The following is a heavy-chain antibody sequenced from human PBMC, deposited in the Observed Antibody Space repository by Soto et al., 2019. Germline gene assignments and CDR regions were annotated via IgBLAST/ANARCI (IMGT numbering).Heavy chain of an antibody. Sequence: SETLSLTCTVSGGSISSGDYYWSWIRQPPGKGLEWIGYIYYSGSTYYNPSLKSRVTISVDTSKNQFSLKLSSVTAADTAVYYCAREIVATTYFDYWGQGTLVTVSS. CDR2: IYYSGST. J-gene: IGHJ4*02. CDR3: AREIVATTYFDY. V-gene: IGHV4-30-4*01. CDR1: GGSISSGDYY. D-gene: IGHD5-12*01.